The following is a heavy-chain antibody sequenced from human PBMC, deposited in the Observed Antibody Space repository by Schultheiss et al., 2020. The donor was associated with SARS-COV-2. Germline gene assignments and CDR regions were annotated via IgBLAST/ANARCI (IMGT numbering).Heavy chain of an antibody. CDR2: IYTSGST. D-gene: IGHD2-2*01. J-gene: IGHJ4*02. V-gene: IGHV4-4*07. CDR1: GGSISSYY. Sequence: SETLSLTCTVSGGSISSYYWSWIRQPPGKGLEWIGRIYTSGSTNYNPSLKSRVTMSVDTSKNQFSLELASVTAADTAVYYCARVAITSSFQYQFDSWSQGTLVTVSS. CDR3: ARVAITSSFQYQFDS.